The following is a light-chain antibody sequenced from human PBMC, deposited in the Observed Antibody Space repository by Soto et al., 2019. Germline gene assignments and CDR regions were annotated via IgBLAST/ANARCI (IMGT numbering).Light chain of an antibody. J-gene: IGLJ1*01. Sequence: QSVLTQPRSVTGSTGQSVTISCTGNNSEVNEYNYVSWYQQHPGKSPKIMIYDVSKRPSGVPDRFSGSKSGNTASLTISGLQAEDEADYYCCSYAGSYTFHYVFGTGTKVTVL. CDR3: CSYAGSYTFHYV. CDR2: DVS. CDR1: NSEVNEYNY. V-gene: IGLV2-11*01.